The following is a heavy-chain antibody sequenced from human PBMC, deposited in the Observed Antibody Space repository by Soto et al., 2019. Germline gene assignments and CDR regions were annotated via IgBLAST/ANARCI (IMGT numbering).Heavy chain of an antibody. CDR1: GFTFSSYS. CDR2: ISSSSSTI. J-gene: IGHJ6*02. D-gene: IGHD3-3*01. V-gene: IGHV3-48*01. CDR3: ARDQATYYDFWSHPYGTDV. Sequence: GGSLRLSCAASGFTFSSYSMNWVRQAPGKGLEWVSYISSSSSTIYYADSVKGRFTISRDNAKNSLYLQMNSLSAEDTAVYYCARDQATYYDFWSHPYGTDVWGQGTTVTVSS.